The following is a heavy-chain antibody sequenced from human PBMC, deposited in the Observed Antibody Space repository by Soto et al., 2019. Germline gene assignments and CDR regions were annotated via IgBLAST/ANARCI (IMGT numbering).Heavy chain of an antibody. V-gene: IGHV5-10-1*01. Sequence: PGESPNISCKGPGYIFTNFLITLVRQMPGKGLEWMKTIDPKDYYSSYSTSIQGHVPLSPDKSINTAYLQWSSLKASDTAINYCAKHKLRSGSYPIDCWGQGNLVNVSS. CDR2: IDPKDYYS. J-gene: IGHJ4*02. CDR1: GYIFTNFL. CDR3: AKHKLRSGSYPIDC. D-gene: IGHD3-22*01.